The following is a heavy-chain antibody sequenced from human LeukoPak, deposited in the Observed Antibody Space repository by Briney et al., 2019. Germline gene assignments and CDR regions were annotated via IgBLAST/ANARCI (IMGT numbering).Heavy chain of an antibody. CDR2: IWYDGSNK. D-gene: IGHD4-17*01. V-gene: IGHV3-33*01. Sequence: GRSLRLSCAASGFTFSSYGMHWVRQAPGKGLEWVAVIWYDGSNKYYADSVKGRFTISRDNSKNTLYLQMNSLRAEDTAVYYCAREGYGDYYFDYWGQGTLVTVSS. CDR3: AREGYGDYYFDY. J-gene: IGHJ4*02. CDR1: GFTFSSYG.